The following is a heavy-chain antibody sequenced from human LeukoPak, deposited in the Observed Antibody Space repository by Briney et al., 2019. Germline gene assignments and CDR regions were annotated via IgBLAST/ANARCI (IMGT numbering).Heavy chain of an antibody. V-gene: IGHV4-59*01. J-gene: IGHJ5*02. Sequence: SETLSLTCTVSGGSISSYYWSWLRQPPGKGLEWTGYIYYSGSTNYNPSLKSRVTISVDTSKNQFSLKLSSVTAADTAVYYCARSRDSGYDPRGNWFDPWGQGTLVTVSS. CDR1: GGSISSYY. CDR3: ARSRDSGYDPRGNWFDP. D-gene: IGHD5-12*01. CDR2: IYYSGST.